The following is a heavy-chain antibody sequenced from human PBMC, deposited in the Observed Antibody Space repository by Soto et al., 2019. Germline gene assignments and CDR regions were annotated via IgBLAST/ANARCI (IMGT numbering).Heavy chain of an antibody. Sequence: PGGSLRLSCAASGFTFDDYTMHWVHQAPGKGLEWVSLISWDGGSTYYADSVKGRFTISRDNSKNSLYLQMNSLRTEDTALYYCAKGGPTYYVILTGYPYPHRCTHVWGQGITVTVSS. D-gene: IGHD3-9*01. J-gene: IGHJ6*02. CDR2: ISWDGGST. V-gene: IGHV3-43*01. CDR1: GFTFDDYT. CDR3: AKGGPTYYVILTGYPYPHRCTHV.